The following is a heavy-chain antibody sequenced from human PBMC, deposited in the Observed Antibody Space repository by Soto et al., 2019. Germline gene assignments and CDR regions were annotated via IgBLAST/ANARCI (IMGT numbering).Heavy chain of an antibody. Sequence: SETLSLTCTVSGDTVRSGGYYWNWIRQHPGRGLEWLGYIYDSETTYYNPSLESRLSISVDASKNQFSLKLSSVTAADTAVYYCARGELVRGVIVAFNWFDPWGQGTLVTVSS. J-gene: IGHJ5*02. V-gene: IGHV4-31*03. D-gene: IGHD3-10*01. CDR2: IYDSETT. CDR3: ARGELVRGVIVAFNWFDP. CDR1: GDTVRSGGYY.